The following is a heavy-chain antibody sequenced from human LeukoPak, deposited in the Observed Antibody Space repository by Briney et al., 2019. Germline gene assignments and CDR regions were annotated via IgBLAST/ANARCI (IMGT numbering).Heavy chain of an antibody. CDR2: IYYSGST. CDR3: ARSMVRGVILVY. D-gene: IGHD3-10*01. Sequence: SQTLSLTCTVSGGPISGGGYYWSWIRQHPGKGLEWIGYIYYSGSTYYNPSLKSRVTISVDTSKNQFSLKLSSVTAADTAVYYCARSMVRGVILVYWGQGTLVTVSS. CDR1: GGPISGGGYY. J-gene: IGHJ4*02. V-gene: IGHV4-31*03.